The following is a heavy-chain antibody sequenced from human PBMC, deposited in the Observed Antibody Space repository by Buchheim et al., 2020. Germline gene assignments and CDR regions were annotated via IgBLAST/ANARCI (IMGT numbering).Heavy chain of an antibody. CDR2: IWYDGSNK. D-gene: IGHD1-14*01. CDR3: AKPRYNTVYDGMDV. V-gene: IGHV3-33*06. CDR1: GFTFSSYG. Sequence: QVQLVESGGGVVQPGRSLRLSCAASGFTFSSYGMHWVRQAPGKGLEWVAVIWYDGSNKYYADSVKGRFTISRDNSKNTLYRRMSSLRAEETAVYYCAKPRYNTVYDGMDVWGQETT. J-gene: IGHJ6*02.